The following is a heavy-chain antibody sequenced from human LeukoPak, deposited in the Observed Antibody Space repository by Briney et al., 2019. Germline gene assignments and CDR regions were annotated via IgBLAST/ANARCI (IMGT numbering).Heavy chain of an antibody. Sequence: ASVKVSCKASGYTFTSYDINWVRQATGQGLEWMGWMNPNSGNTGYAQKFQGRVTMTRNTSISTAYMELSSLRSEGTAVYYCARGLTLRKRRDGYNLGYWGQGTLVTVSS. J-gene: IGHJ4*02. CDR1: GYTFTSYD. CDR2: MNPNSGNT. V-gene: IGHV1-8*01. D-gene: IGHD5-24*01. CDR3: ARGLTLRKRRDGYNLGY.